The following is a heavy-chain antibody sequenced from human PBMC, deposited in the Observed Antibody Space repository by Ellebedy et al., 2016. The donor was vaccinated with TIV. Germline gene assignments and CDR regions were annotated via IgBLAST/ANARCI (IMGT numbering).Heavy chain of an antibody. CDR1: GFTFSSYA. CDR2: IIGSGVST. J-gene: IGHJ6*02. D-gene: IGHD6-19*01. CDR3: AKSGYISGWYGMDV. V-gene: IGHV3-23*01. Sequence: GGSLRLXXAASGFTFSSYAMSWVRQAPGKGLEWVSAIIGSGVSTYYTDSVKGRFIISRDNSKNTVYLQVDSLRAEDTAVFYCAKSGYISGWYGMDVWGQGTTVTVSS.